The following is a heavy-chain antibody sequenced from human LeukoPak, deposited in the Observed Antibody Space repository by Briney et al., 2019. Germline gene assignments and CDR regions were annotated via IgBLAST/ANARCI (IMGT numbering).Heavy chain of an antibody. CDR3: ARKDFDNYNRGVPPDY. Sequence: ASVKVSCKASGYTFTGYYMHWVRQAPGQGLEWMGWINPNSGGTNYAQKFQGRVTMTRDTSISTAYMELSRLRSDDTAVYYCARKDFDNYNRGVPPDYGGQGPLVPVS. CDR1: GYTFTGYY. V-gene: IGHV1-2*02. D-gene: IGHD3-22*01. J-gene: IGHJ4*02. CDR2: INPNSGGT.